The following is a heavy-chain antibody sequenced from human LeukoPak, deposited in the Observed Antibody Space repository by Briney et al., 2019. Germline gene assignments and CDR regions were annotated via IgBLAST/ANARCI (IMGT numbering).Heavy chain of an antibody. CDR1: GYTSTSYD. J-gene: IGHJ6*02. CDR3: ARAEGGLITIFGVVIYGMDV. V-gene: IGHV1-8*01. Sequence: ASVKVSCKASGYTSTSYDINWVRQATGQGLEWMGWMNPNSGNTGYAQKFQGRVTMTRNTSISTAYMELSSLRSEDTAVYYCARAEGGLITIFGVVIYGMDVWGQGTTVTVSS. D-gene: IGHD3-3*01. CDR2: MNPNSGNT.